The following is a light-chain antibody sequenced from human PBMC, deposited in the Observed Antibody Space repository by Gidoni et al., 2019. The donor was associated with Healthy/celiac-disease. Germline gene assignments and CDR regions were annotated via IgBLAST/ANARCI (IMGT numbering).Light chain of an antibody. CDR1: TSDVGGYNY. Sequence: QSALTQSASVSGSPGQSITISCTGTTSDVGGYNYVSWYQQHPGKAPKLMIYEVSNRPSGVSNRFSGSKSGNTASLTISRLQAEDEADYHCSSYTSSSTLSYVFGTGTKVAVL. J-gene: IGLJ1*01. CDR2: EVS. CDR3: SSYTSSSTLSYV. V-gene: IGLV2-14*01.